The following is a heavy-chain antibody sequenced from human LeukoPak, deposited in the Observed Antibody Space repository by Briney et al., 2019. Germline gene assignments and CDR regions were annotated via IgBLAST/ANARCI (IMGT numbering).Heavy chain of an antibody. D-gene: IGHD6-19*01. J-gene: IGHJ4*02. Sequence: SETLSLTCTVSGDSISSNNYYWGWIRQPPGKGLEWIGSIYYSGSTYYNPSLKSRVTMSVDTSKNQFSPKLTSVTAADTAVYYCASGSYSSGWYPYFEFWGQGTLETVSS. CDR3: ASGSYSSGWYPYFEF. CDR2: IYYSGST. V-gene: IGHV4-39*01. CDR1: GDSISSNNYY.